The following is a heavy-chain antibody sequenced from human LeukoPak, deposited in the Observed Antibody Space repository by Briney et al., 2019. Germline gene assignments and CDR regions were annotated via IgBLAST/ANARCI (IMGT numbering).Heavy chain of an antibody. Sequence: GGSLRLSCAASGFTFSSHLMHWVRQAQGTGLVWVSSVKSDGTATNYADSVKGRFTISRDNAKNTLYLQMNSLRVKDTAVYYCVRKFATGDWGQGTLVTVSS. CDR3: VRKFATGD. V-gene: IGHV3-74*01. CDR2: VKSDGTAT. CDR1: GFTFSSHL. D-gene: IGHD1-14*01. J-gene: IGHJ4*02.